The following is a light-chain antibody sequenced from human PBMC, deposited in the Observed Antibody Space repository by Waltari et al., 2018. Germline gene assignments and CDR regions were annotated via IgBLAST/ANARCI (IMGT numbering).Light chain of an antibody. CDR1: SSDVGGYNY. J-gene: IGLJ2*01. V-gene: IGLV2-11*01. CDR2: DVN. Sequence: QSALTQPRSVSGSPGQSVTISCTGTSSDVGGYNYVSWYQQHPGKAPKFMIYDVNKRPAGVPDRVSGSKSGNTASLTISGLQAEDEADYYCCSYAGSYTFVFGGGTKLTVL. CDR3: CSYAGSYTFV.